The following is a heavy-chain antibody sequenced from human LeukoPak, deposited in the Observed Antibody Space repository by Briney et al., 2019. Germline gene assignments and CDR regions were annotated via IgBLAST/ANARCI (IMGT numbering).Heavy chain of an antibody. CDR3: ARGGIVVVIPGWFDP. CDR1: GGSISSSSYY. CDR2: IYYSGST. D-gene: IGHD2-21*01. V-gene: IGHV4-39*01. Sequence: KPSETLSLTCTVSGGSISSSSYYWGWIRQPPGKGLEWIGSIYYSGSTYYNPSLKSRVTISVDTSKNQFSLKLSSVTAADTAVYYCARGGIVVVIPGWFDPWGQGTLVTVSS. J-gene: IGHJ5*02.